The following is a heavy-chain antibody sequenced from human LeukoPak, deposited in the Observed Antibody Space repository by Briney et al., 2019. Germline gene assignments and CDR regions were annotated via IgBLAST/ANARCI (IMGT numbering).Heavy chain of an antibody. D-gene: IGHD2-8*02. J-gene: IGHJ4*02. CDR2: ISRNGGST. CDR3: ARAVTVFLDY. CDR1: GFTFSSYA. V-gene: IGHV3-64*04. Sequence: GGSLRLSCSASGFTFSSYAMHWVRQAPGKGLEYVSGISRNGGSTYYADSVKGRITISRDNSKNSLYLQMNSLRDEDTALYYCARAVTVFLDYWGQGTLVTVSS.